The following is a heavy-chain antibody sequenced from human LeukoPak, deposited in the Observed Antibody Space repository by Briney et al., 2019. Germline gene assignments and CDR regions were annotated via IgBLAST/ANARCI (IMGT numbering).Heavy chain of an antibody. CDR3: ARGHSGSYSSDY. J-gene: IGHJ4*02. CDR1: GLTVSDNY. Sequence: GGSLRLSCAASGLTVSDNYMSWVRQAPGKGLEWVSVIYSGGSTFYADSVKGRFTISRDNSKSTLYLQMNSLRPHDTSDYYCARGHSGSYSSDYWGQGTLVTVSS. D-gene: IGHD1-26*01. V-gene: IGHV3-53*01. CDR2: IYSGGST.